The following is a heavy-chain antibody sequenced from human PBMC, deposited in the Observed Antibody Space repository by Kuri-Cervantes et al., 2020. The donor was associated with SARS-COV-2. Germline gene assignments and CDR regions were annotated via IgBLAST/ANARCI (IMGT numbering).Heavy chain of an antibody. CDR1: GGSFSGYY. CDR3: ARGRDRITIFGVVIIRGGYYYYGMDV. Sequence: SQTRSLTCAVYGGSFSGYYWSWIRQPPGKGLEWIGEINHSGSTNYNPSLKSRVTISVDTSKNQFSLKLSSVTAADTAVYYCARGRDRITIFGVVIIRGGYYYYGMDVWGQGTTVTVSS. CDR2: INHSGST. D-gene: IGHD3-3*01. V-gene: IGHV4-34*01. J-gene: IGHJ6*02.